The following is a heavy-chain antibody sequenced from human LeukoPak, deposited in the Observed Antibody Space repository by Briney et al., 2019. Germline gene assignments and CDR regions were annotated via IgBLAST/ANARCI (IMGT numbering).Heavy chain of an antibody. V-gene: IGHV4-30-2*02. Sequence: PSETLSLTCTVSGGSISSGAYYWSWIRQPPGKGLEWIGYIYHSGSTYYNPSLKSRVTISVDRSKNQFSLKLSSVTAADTAMYYCASVMTRDAFDIWGQGTMVTVSS. CDR1: GGSISSGAYY. J-gene: IGHJ3*02. CDR3: ASVMTRDAFDI. CDR2: IYHSGST.